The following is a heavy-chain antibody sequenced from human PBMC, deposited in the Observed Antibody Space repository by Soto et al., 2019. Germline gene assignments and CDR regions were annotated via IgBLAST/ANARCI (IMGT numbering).Heavy chain of an antibody. J-gene: IGHJ6*02. CDR1: GYTFTGYY. CDR2: INPNSGGT. CDR3: ARDFVLEPDYYYYYVLAV. Sequence: GASVKVSCKASGYTFTGYYMHWVRQAPGQGLEWMGWINPNSGGTNYAQKFQGWVTMTRDTSISTAYMELSRLRSDDTAVYYCARDFVLEPDYYYYYVLAVCGQGTTVTVSS. D-gene: IGHD6-6*01. V-gene: IGHV1-2*04.